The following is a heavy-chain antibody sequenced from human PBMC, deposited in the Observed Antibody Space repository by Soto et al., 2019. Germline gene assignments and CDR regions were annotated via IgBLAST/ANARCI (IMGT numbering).Heavy chain of an antibody. CDR2: INHSGST. Sequence: SETLSLTCAVYGGSFSGYYWSWIRQPPGKGLEWIGEINHSGSTNYNPSLKSRVTISVDTSKNQFSLKLSSVTAADTAVYYCARPGCSGGSCYSIRYWGQGTLVTVS. CDR3: ARPGCSGGSCYSIRY. V-gene: IGHV4-34*01. D-gene: IGHD2-15*01. CDR1: GGSFSGYY. J-gene: IGHJ4*02.